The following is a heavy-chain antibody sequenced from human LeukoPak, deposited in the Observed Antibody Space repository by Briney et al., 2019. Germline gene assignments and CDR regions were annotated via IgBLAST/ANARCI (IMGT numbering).Heavy chain of an antibody. CDR2: VKQDGSEK. CDR3: ARPGLYCSGGICYPFES. V-gene: IGHV3-7*01. J-gene: IGHJ4*02. Sequence: GGSLRLSCAASGFTFSSSWMTWVRQAPGKGLEWVANVKQDGSEKYYVDSVKGRFTISSDNAKNSLYLQMNSLRVEDTAVYYCARPGLYCSGGICYPFESWGQGTLVTVSS. D-gene: IGHD2-15*01. CDR1: GFTFSSSW.